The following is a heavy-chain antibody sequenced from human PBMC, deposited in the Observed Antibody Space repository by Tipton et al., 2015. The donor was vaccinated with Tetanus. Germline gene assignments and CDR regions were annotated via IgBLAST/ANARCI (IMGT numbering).Heavy chain of an antibody. V-gene: IGHV4-61*08. CDR3: ARGGGNTMFRGGEFVHSYYYQGMDV. J-gene: IGHJ6*02. CDR2: VSYSGRT. D-gene: IGHD3-10*01. Sequence: TLSLTCTVSGGSVRSGDYSWNWIRQPPGKGLEWLAYVSYSGRTNSNYSLKSRITISQDTSKNQFSLRLTFVTAADTAVYYCARGGGNTMFRGGEFVHSYYYQGMDVWGQGTTVTVSS. CDR1: GGSVRSGDYS.